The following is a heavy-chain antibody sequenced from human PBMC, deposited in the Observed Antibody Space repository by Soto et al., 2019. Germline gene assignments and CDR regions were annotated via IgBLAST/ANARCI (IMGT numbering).Heavy chain of an antibody. CDR2: ISAYNGNT. J-gene: IGHJ3*02. Sequence: GASGKVSWEASWCTFSRSGISWGRQAPGQGLEWMGWISAYNGNTNYAQKLQGRVTMTTDTSTSTAYMELRSLRSDDTAVYYCARDSARSSHAFDIWGQGTMVTVSS. CDR1: WCTFSRSG. D-gene: IGHD6-25*01. V-gene: IGHV1-18*01. CDR3: ARDSARSSHAFDI.